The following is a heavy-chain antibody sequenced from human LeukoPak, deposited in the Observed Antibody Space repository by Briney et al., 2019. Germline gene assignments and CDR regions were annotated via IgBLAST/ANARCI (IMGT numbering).Heavy chain of an antibody. J-gene: IGHJ4*02. D-gene: IGHD3-10*01. Sequence: GGSLRLSCAASGFTFSSYVMHWVRQAPGKGLVWVSRINHDATDIIYADSVKGRFTVSRDNAKNTLHLQMNGLRAEDTAVYYCARDLNWELGSWDQGTLVTVSS. CDR1: GFTFSSYV. CDR3: ARDLNWELGS. CDR2: INHDATDI. V-gene: IGHV3-74*01.